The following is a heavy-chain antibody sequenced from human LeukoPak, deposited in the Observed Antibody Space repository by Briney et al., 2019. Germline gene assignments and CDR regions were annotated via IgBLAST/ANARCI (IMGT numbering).Heavy chain of an antibody. CDR1: GFTVSTSY. D-gene: IGHD4-17*01. Sequence: GGSLRLSCAASGFTVSTSYMSWVRQAPGKGLEWVGRISSKSDGGTTDYAAPVKGRFTISRDDSTNTLSLQMSGLKAEDTALYFCITEPHDYGDFTFGYWGQGTLVTVSS. CDR3: ITEPHDYGDFTFGY. V-gene: IGHV3-15*01. CDR2: ISSKSDGGTT. J-gene: IGHJ4*02.